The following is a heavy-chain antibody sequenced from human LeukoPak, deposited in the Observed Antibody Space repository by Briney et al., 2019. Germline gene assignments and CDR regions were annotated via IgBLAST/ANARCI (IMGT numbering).Heavy chain of an antibody. CDR3: ARDWGRRYSSGWYGDFDY. J-gene: IGHJ4*02. V-gene: IGHV3-30-3*01. CDR1: GFTFSNYA. Sequence: GRSLRLSCAASGFTFSNYAMHWVRQAPGKGLEWVAVISYDGSDKYYADSVKGRFTISRDNSKNTLYLQMNSLRPEDTAVYYCARDWGRRYSSGWYGDFDYWGQGTLVTVSS. D-gene: IGHD6-19*01. CDR2: ISYDGSDK.